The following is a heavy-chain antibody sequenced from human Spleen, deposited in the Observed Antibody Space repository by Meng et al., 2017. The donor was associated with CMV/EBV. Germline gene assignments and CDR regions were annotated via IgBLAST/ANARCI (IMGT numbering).Heavy chain of an antibody. J-gene: IGHJ4*02. Sequence: SGFTFRNFAMQGVRQAPGKGLEWVGIISWDGSDKYYADSVRSRFTISRDNSKNTLFLQMNRLRIEDTAVYYCARVGYSSGWYDLLDYWGQGTLVTVSS. CDR2: ISWDGSDK. CDR1: GFTFRNFA. V-gene: IGHV3-30*04. D-gene: IGHD6-19*01. CDR3: ARVGYSSGWYDLLDY.